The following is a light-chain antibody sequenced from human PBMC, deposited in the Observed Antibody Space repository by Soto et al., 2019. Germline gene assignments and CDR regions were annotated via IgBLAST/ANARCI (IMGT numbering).Light chain of an antibody. J-gene: IGKJ1*01. CDR1: QSLNTD. CDR2: GAS. Sequence: EILMTQSPDSLSVSPGETATLSCRASQSLNTDLAWYQQKPGQAPRLLLYGASTRATGISTRFSGGGSGTEFTLTISGLQPDDFATYYCQQYNSYWAFGQGTKVEI. V-gene: IGKV3-15*01. CDR3: QQYNSYWA.